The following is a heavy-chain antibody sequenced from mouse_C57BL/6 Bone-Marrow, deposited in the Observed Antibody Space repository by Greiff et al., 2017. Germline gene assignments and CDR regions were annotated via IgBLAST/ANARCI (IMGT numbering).Heavy chain of an antibody. Sequence: VQLQQSGAELVKPGASVKISCKASGYAFSSYWMNWVKQRPGKGLEWLGQIYPGDGDTNYNGKFKGKATLTADNSSSTAYMQLSGLPAKYSAVYFCARLGPYYAMDYWGQRTSST. V-gene: IGHV1-80*01. CDR3: ARLGPYYAMDY. J-gene: IGHJ4*01. D-gene: IGHD4-1*01. CDR2: IYPGDGDT. CDR1: GYAFSSYW.